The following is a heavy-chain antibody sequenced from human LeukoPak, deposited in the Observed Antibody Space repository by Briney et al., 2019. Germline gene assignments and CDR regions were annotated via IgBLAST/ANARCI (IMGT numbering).Heavy chain of an antibody. Sequence: PGGSLRLSCAASGFTFSSYGMHWVRQAPGKGLEWVAVISYDGSNKYYADSVKGRFTISRDNSKNTLYLQMNSLRAEDTAVYYCAKDSSGWYPGGYFDYWGQGTLVTVSS. CDR2: ISYDGSNK. D-gene: IGHD6-19*01. V-gene: IGHV3-30*18. CDR1: GFTFSSYG. CDR3: AKDSSGWYPGGYFDY. J-gene: IGHJ4*02.